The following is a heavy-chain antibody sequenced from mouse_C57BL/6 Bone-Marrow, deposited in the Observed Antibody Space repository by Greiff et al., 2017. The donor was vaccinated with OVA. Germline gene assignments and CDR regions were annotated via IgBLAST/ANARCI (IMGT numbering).Heavy chain of an antibody. Sequence: QVQLQQSGAELVKPGASVKMSCKASGYTFTSYWITWVKQRPGQGLEWIGDIYPGSGSTNYNEKFKSKATLTVDTSSSTAYMQLSSLTSEDSAVYYCARAYYGSSPFAYWGQGTLVTVSA. CDR1: GYTFTSYW. V-gene: IGHV1-55*01. CDR2: IYPGSGST. D-gene: IGHD1-1*01. J-gene: IGHJ3*01. CDR3: ARAYYGSSPFAY.